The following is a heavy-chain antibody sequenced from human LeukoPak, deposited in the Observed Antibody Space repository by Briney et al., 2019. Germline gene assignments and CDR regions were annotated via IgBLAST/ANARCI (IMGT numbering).Heavy chain of an antibody. Sequence: PSETLSLTCTVSGGSISSYYWSWIRQPPGKGLEWIGYIYYSGSTNYNPSLKSRVTISVDTSKNQFSLKLSSVTAADTAVYYCATGEMATISFDYWGQGTLVTVSS. CDR2: IYYSGST. CDR3: ATGEMATISFDY. CDR1: GGSISSYY. D-gene: IGHD5-24*01. V-gene: IGHV4-59*01. J-gene: IGHJ4*02.